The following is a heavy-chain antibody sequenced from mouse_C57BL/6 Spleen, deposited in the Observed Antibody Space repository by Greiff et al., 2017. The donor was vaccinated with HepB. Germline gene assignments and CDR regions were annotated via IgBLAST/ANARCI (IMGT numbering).Heavy chain of an antibody. V-gene: IGHV5-9-1*02. CDR2: ISSGGDYI. CDR3: TRDWDDGYYYWYFDV. D-gene: IGHD2-3*01. Sequence: EVMLVESGEGLVKPGGSLKLSCAASGFTFSSYAMSWVRQTPEKRLEWVAYISSGGDYIYYADTVKGRFTISRDNARNTLYLQMSSLKSEDTAMYYCTRDWDDGYYYWYFDVWGTGTTVTVSS. CDR1: GFTFSSYA. J-gene: IGHJ1*03.